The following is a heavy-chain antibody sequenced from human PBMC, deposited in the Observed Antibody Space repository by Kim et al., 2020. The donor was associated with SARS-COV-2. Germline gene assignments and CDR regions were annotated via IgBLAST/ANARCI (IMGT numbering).Heavy chain of an antibody. CDR1: GFTFSSYS. CDR3: ARGPDYDLLTGYERYFDY. CDR2: ISSSSSYI. Sequence: GGSLRLSCAASGFTFSSYSMNWVRQAPGKGLEWVSSISSSSSYIYYADSVKGRFTFSRDNARNSLYLQMNSLRAEDTAVYYCARGPDYDLLTGYERYFDYWGQRPRVPVST. D-gene: IGHD3-9*01. V-gene: IGHV3-21*01. J-gene: IGHJ4*02.